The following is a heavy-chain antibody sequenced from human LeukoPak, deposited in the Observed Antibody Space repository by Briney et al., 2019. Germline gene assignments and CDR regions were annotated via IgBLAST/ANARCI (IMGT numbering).Heavy chain of an antibody. Sequence: GGSLRLFCAASGFTVSSNYMSWVRQAPGKGLEWVSVIYSGGSTYYADSVKGRFTISRDNSKNTLYLQMNSLRAEDTAVYYCAREIEQWLADDYWGQGTLVTVSS. CDR3: AREIEQWLADDY. CDR1: GFTVSSNY. V-gene: IGHV3-66*01. J-gene: IGHJ4*02. CDR2: IYSGGST. D-gene: IGHD6-19*01.